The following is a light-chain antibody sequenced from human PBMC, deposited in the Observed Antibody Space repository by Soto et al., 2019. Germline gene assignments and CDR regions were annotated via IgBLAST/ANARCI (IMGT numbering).Light chain of an antibody. Sequence: ESQMTQYPSTLSASVGDRVTITCRASQSISSWLAWYQQKPGKAPKLLISKASTLQSGVPPRFSGSGYGTEFTLTIGSLQPDDSATYYCQQYERYPMTFGGGTKVDIK. J-gene: IGKJ4*01. CDR2: KAS. V-gene: IGKV1-5*03. CDR1: QSISSW. CDR3: QQYERYPMT.